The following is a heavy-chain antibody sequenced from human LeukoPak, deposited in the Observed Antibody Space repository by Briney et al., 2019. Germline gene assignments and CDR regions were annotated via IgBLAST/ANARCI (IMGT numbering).Heavy chain of an antibody. D-gene: IGHD3-10*01. Sequence: SETLSPTCAVYGGSFSDYYWSWIRQPPGKGLEWIGEINHSGSTNYNPSLKSRVTISVDTSKNQFSLRLSSVTAADTAVFYCARGVGYNYGYYFDYWGQGTLVTVSS. V-gene: IGHV4-34*01. J-gene: IGHJ4*02. CDR2: INHSGST. CDR3: ARGVGYNYGYYFDY. CDR1: GGSFSDYY.